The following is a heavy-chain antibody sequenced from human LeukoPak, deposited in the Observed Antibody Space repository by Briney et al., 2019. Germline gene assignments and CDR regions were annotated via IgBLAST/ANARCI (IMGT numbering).Heavy chain of an antibody. Sequence: PGGSLRLSYAVSGFTFSNFWMSWVRQAPGRGLEWVANIHPEGNEKYHVESVKGRFTISRDNAKNLLFLQMIGLRVEDTAVYYCARGDDFSGDHWGQGTLVTVSS. D-gene: IGHD1-1*01. CDR2: IHPEGNEK. CDR1: GFTFSNFW. CDR3: ARGDDFSGDH. V-gene: IGHV3-7*04. J-gene: IGHJ4*02.